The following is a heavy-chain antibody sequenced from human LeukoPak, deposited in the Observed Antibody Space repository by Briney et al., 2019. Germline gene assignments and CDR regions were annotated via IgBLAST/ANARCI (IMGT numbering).Heavy chain of an antibody. CDR3: TSADIPYAVADD. J-gene: IGHJ4*02. Sequence: SETLSLTCAVSGDSITSSMWWNWVRQPPGKGLEWIGKIFHTGSIYYNPSLKSRVTISVDKSKNQLSLKLSPVTAADTAVYYCTSADIPYAVADDWGQGTLVTVSS. CDR1: GDSITSSMW. V-gene: IGHV4-4*02. D-gene: IGHD2-21*01. CDR2: IFHTGSI.